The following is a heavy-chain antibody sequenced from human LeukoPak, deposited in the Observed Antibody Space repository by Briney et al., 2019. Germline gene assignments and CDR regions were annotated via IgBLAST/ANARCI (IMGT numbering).Heavy chain of an antibody. CDR3: ARMPNTDLWGGSYYYYYYMDV. D-gene: IGHD1-26*01. Sequence: ASVKVSCKASGYTFTSYGISWVRQAPGQGLEWMGWISAYNGNTNYAQKLQGRVTMTTDTSTSTAYMELRSLRSDDTAVYYCARMPNTDLWGGSYYYYYYMDVWGKGTTVTVSS. CDR2: ISAYNGNT. CDR1: GYTFTSYG. J-gene: IGHJ6*03. V-gene: IGHV1-18*01.